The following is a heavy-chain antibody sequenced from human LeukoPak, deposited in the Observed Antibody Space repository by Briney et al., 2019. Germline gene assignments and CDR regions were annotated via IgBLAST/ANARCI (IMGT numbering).Heavy chain of an antibody. V-gene: IGHV1-18*01. CDR3: ARGTESNYDFWSGYPYYYYMDV. J-gene: IGHJ6*03. Sequence: ASVKVSCKASGYTFTSYGISWVRQAPGQGPEWMGWISAYNGNANYAQKLQGRVTMTTDTSTSTAYMELRSLRSDDTAVYYCARGTESNYDFWSGYPYYYYMDVWGKGTTVTVSS. CDR2: ISAYNGNA. CDR1: GYTFTSYG. D-gene: IGHD3-3*01.